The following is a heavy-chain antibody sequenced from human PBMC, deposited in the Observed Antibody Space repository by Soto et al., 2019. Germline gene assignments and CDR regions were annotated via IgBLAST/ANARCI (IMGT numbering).Heavy chain of an antibody. J-gene: IGHJ6*02. Sequence: PVGSLRLSCAASGFTFSSYGMHWVRQAPGKGLEWVAVISYDGSNKYYADSVKGRFTISRDNSKNTLYLQMNSLRDEDTAVYYCAKPLYDFWSGSDYYYYGMDVWGQGTTVTVSS. CDR3: AKPLYDFWSGSDYYYYGMDV. D-gene: IGHD3-3*01. CDR2: ISYDGSNK. CDR1: GFTFSSYG. V-gene: IGHV3-30*18.